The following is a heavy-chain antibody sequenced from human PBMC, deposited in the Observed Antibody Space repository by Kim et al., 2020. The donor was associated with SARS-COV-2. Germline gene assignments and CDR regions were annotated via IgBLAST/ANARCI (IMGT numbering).Heavy chain of an antibody. D-gene: IGHD3-10*01. Sequence: ASVKVSCKASGYTFTSYAMNWVRQAPGQGLEWMGWINTNTGNPTYAQGFTGRFVFSLDTSVSTAYLQISSLKAEDTAVYYCARAMWFGELPASDFDYWGQGTLVTVSS. CDR1: GYTFTSYA. CDR3: ARAMWFGELPASDFDY. CDR2: INTNTGNP. V-gene: IGHV7-4-1*02. J-gene: IGHJ4*02.